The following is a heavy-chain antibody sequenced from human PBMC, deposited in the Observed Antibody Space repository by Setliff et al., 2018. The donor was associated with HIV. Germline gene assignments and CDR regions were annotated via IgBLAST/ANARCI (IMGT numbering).Heavy chain of an antibody. D-gene: IGHD6-13*01. CDR2: IYYSGST. Sequence: SETLSLTCTVSAGSIRSSTYYWAWIRQPPGKGLEWIGTIYYSGSTYYNPSLQSRATISVDMSKNQFSLRLISVTAADTAVYYCAGGEVRSRYVSSRAPFYHYYYYRDVWGKGTTVTVSS. J-gene: IGHJ6*03. CDR3: AGGEVRSRYVSSRAPFYHYYYYRDV. V-gene: IGHV4-39*01. CDR1: AGSIRSSTYY.